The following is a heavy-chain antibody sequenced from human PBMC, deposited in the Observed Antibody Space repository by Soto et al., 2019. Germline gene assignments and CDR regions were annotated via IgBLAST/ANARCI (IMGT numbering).Heavy chain of an antibody. V-gene: IGHV1-18*01. CDR2: ISAYNGNT. CDR3: ASGGPDYGAGSLDY. D-gene: IGHD3-10*01. CDR1: GYTFTNYG. J-gene: IGHJ4*02. Sequence: ASVKVSCKASGYTFTNYGISWVRQAPGQGLEWMGWISAYNGNTNYAQKLQGRVTMTTDTSTSPAYMELRSLRSDDTAVYYCASGGPDYGAGSLDYWGQGTLVTVSS.